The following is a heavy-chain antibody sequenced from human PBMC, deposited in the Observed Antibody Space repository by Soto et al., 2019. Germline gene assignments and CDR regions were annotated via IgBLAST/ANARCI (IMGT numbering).Heavy chain of an antibody. CDR2: FYYSGST. J-gene: IGHJ4*02. Sequence: QLQLQESGPGLVKPSETLSLTCTVSGGSISSSSYYWGWIRQPPGKGLEWIGSFYYSGSTYYNPSLKSRVTISVDTSKNQLSLKLSSVTAADTAVYYCARWYGSEVFDYWGQGTLVTVSS. CDR1: GGSISSSSYY. CDR3: ARWYGSEVFDY. D-gene: IGHD3-10*01. V-gene: IGHV4-39*01.